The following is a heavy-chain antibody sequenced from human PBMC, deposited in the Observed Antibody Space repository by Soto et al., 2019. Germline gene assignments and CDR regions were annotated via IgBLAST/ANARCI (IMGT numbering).Heavy chain of an antibody. CDR2: ISAYNGNT. D-gene: IGHD1-7*01. CDR1: GYTFTSYG. V-gene: IGHV1-18*01. Sequence: ASVKVSCKASGYTFTSYGISWVRQAPGQGLEWMGWISAYNGNTNYAQKLQGRVTMTTDTSTSTAYMELRSLRSDDTAVYYCARFRGSGWNYPLPYYYYYMDVWGKGTTVTVSS. J-gene: IGHJ6*03. CDR3: ARFRGSGWNYPLPYYYYYMDV.